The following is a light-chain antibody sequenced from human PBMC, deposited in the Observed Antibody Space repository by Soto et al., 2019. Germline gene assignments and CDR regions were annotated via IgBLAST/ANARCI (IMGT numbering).Light chain of an antibody. Sequence: QSALTQPASVSGSPGQSITISCTGTSSDVGGYNYVSWCQQHPGKAPKLMIYDVSNRPSGVSNRFSGSKSGNTASLTISGLQAXDXXDXYCSSYTSSSTLVVFGTGTKVTVL. CDR3: SSYTSSSTLVV. V-gene: IGLV2-14*01. CDR1: SSDVGGYNY. CDR2: DVS. J-gene: IGLJ1*01.